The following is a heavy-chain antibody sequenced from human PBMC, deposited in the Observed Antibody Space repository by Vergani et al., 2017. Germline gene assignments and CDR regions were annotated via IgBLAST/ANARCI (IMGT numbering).Heavy chain of an antibody. CDR2: ISYDGDMI. Sequence: QVHLVESGGGVVQPGRSLTLSCVASGFSFRGHGMHWVRQAPGKGLEWVAMISYDGDMIDYGDFAKGQFTISRDSSKTVYLQMNSVRVEDPAMYFCAKYLSYSTALPHFDSRGQGTLVTVSS. D-gene: IGHD4-11*01. J-gene: IGHJ4*02. V-gene: IGHV3-30*18. CDR3: AKYLSYSTALPHFDS. CDR1: GFSFRGHG.